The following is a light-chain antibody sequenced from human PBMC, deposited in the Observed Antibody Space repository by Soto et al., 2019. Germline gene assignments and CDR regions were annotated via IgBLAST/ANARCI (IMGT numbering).Light chain of an antibody. V-gene: IGLV6-57*04. CDR2: ENN. Sequence: NFMLTQPHSVSESPGKTVTISCTRSSGSIASNSVQWFQQRPGSAPTTVIYENNQRPSGVPDRFSGSTDGSSNSASLTISGLQTEDEADYYCQSYDISTVVFGGGTKVTV. J-gene: IGLJ2*01. CDR3: QSYDISTVV. CDR1: SGSIASNS.